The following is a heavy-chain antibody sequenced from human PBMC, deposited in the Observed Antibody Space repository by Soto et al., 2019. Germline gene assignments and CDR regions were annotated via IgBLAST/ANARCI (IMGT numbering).Heavy chain of an antibody. V-gene: IGHV4-39*01. Sequence: SETLSLTCTVSGGSISSSSYYWGWNSQPPGKGLEWIGSIYYSGSTYYNPSLKSRVTISVDTSKNQFSLKLSSVTAADTAVYYCARLDSSGYSTRETIDYWGQGTLVTVSS. CDR1: GGSISSSSYY. D-gene: IGHD3-22*01. CDR2: IYYSGST. J-gene: IGHJ4*02. CDR3: ARLDSSGYSTRETIDY.